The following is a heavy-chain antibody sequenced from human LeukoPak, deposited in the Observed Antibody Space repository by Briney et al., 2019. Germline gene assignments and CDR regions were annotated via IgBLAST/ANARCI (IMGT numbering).Heavy chain of an antibody. D-gene: IGHD4-17*01. CDR3: ARDMPDYYGDPLDAFDI. CDR1: GFTFSSYG. Sequence: GRSLRLSCAASGFTFSSYGMHWVRQAPGKGLEWVAVISYDGSNKYYADSVKGRFTISRDNAKNSLYLQMNSLRAEDTAVYYCARDMPDYYGDPLDAFDIWGQGTMVTVSS. CDR2: ISYDGSNK. J-gene: IGHJ3*02. V-gene: IGHV3-30*03.